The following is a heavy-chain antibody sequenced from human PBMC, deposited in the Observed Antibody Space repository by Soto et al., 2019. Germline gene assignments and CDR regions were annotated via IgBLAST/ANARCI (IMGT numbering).Heavy chain of an antibody. CDR2: IRSKAYGGTT. CDR1: GFTFGDYA. D-gene: IGHD3-3*01. CDR3: TRVYDFWSGYPQTPEFYYYYYMDV. J-gene: IGHJ6*03. Sequence: HPGGSLRLSCTASGFTFGDYAMSWFRQAPGKGLEWVGFIRSKAYGGTTEYAASVKGGFTISRDDSKSIAYLQMNSLKTEDTAVYYCTRVYDFWSGYPQTPEFYYYYYMDVWGKGTTVTVSS. V-gene: IGHV3-49*03.